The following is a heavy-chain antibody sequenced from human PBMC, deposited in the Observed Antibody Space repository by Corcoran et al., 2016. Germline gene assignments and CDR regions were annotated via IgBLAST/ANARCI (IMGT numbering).Heavy chain of an antibody. V-gene: IGHV3-7*01. CDR1: GFTFSSYW. J-gene: IGHJ4*02. Sequence: EVQLVESGGGLVQPGGSLRLSCAASGFTFSSYWMSWVRQAPGKGLEWVANIKQDGSEKYYVDSVKGRFTISRDNAKNSLYLQMNSLRAEDTAVYYCAREDVELWYYFDYWGQGTLVTVSS. CDR3: AREDVELWYYFDY. CDR2: IKQDGSEK. D-gene: IGHD5-18*01.